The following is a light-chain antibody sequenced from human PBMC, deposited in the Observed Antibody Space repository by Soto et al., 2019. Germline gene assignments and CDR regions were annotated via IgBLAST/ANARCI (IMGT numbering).Light chain of an antibody. V-gene: IGKV1-33*01. CDR3: QQYDNLPLT. J-gene: IGKJ4*01. CDR1: QDINNY. Sequence: DIQMTQSPSSLSASVGDRVTITCQASQDINNYLNWYQQKSGKAPKLLIYDASDLETGVPSRFSGSGSGTDFTFTISNLQPEDIATYYCQQYDNLPLTFGGGTKVEIK. CDR2: DAS.